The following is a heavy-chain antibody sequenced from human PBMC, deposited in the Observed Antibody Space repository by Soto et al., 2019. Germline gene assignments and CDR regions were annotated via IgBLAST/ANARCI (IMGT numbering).Heavy chain of an antibody. Sequence: QITLKESAPTLVKPTHTVTLTCTFSGFPLTTSGSGVGWFRQPQGKDLEWLAFIYWDDDKRYGPSMKTRLTNIKYTSKNQVVLTMTNVDPVDTATDYCTHRRLGSATGAMDVWGQGTTVAVAS. J-gene: IGHJ6*02. D-gene: IGHD1-26*01. CDR2: IYWDDDK. CDR3: THRRLGSATGAMDV. CDR1: GFPLTTSGSG. V-gene: IGHV2-5*05.